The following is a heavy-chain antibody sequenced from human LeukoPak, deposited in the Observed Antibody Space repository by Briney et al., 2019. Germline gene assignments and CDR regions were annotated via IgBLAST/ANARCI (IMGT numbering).Heavy chain of an antibody. J-gene: IGHJ4*02. Sequence: SQTLSLTCAVSGGSISSGGYSWSWIRQPPGKGLEWIEYIYHSGSTYYNPSLKSRVTISVDRSKNQFSLKLSSVTAADTAVYYCARENLGDYYFDYWGQGTLVTVSS. V-gene: IGHV4-30-2*01. D-gene: IGHD3-16*01. CDR3: ARENLGDYYFDY. CDR2: IYHSGST. CDR1: GGSISSGGYS.